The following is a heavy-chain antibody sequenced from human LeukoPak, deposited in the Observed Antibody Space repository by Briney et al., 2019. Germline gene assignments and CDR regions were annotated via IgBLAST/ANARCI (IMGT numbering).Heavy chain of an antibody. CDR3: AKTVVSTGWNYFDY. CDR1: GFTFSSYS. V-gene: IGHV3-48*01. CDR2: ISSSSSTI. Sequence: PGGSLRLSCAASGFTFSSYSMNWVRQAPGKGLEWVSYISSSSSTIYYADSVKGRFTISRDNAKNSLYLQMNSLRAEDTALYYCAKTVVSTGWNYFDYWGQGTLVTVSS. J-gene: IGHJ4*02. D-gene: IGHD2-8*02.